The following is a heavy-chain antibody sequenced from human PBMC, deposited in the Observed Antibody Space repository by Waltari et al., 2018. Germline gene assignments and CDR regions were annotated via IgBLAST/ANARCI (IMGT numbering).Heavy chain of an antibody. J-gene: IGHJ2*01. CDR3: ARHPAMTIMLWYFDL. V-gene: IGHV4-39*01. Sequence: QLQLQESGPGLVKPSETLSLTCTVSGGSLSSRIYYWGWIRQPPGKGLEWIGSIYYSGSTYYNPSLKSRVTISVDTSKNQFSLKLSSVTAADTAVYYCARHPAMTIMLWYFDLWGRGTLVTVSS. D-gene: IGHD2-8*01. CDR2: IYYSGST. CDR1: GGSLSSRIYY.